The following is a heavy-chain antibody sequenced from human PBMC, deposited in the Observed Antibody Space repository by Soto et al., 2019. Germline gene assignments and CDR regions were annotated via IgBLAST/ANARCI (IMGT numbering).Heavy chain of an antibody. CDR1: GGSFSGHS. Sequence: SETRSPTCAVYGGSFSGHSCTWIRQSPWKGLEWIGDINHSGRVNYSPSLKSRVTISLDTSKNQFSLTLSAVTAADKAMYYCSKRAYDTSGYYRFDPWGQGTLVPVSS. D-gene: IGHD3-22*01. CDR2: INHSGRV. CDR3: SKRAYDTSGYYRFDP. J-gene: IGHJ5*01. V-gene: IGHV4-34*01.